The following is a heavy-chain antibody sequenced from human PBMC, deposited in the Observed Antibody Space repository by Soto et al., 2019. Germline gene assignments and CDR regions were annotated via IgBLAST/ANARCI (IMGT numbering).Heavy chain of an antibody. CDR3: AREPLD. V-gene: IGHV3-30-3*01. CDR1: GFTFSSYA. CDR2: ISYDGSNK. Sequence: QVQLVESGGGVVQPGRSLRLSCAASGFTFSSYAMHWVRQAPGKGLEWVAVISYDGSNKYYADSVKGRFTISRDNSKNTLYLQMNSLRAEDTAVYYCAREPLDWGQGTLVTVSS. J-gene: IGHJ4*02.